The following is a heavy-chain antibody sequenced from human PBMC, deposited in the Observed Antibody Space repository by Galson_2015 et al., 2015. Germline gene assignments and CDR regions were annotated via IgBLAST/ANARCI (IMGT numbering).Heavy chain of an antibody. V-gene: IGHV3-30-3*01. J-gene: IGHJ3*02. CDR3: ARDRLPAGILYAFDI. D-gene: IGHD2-2*02. CDR2: ISYDGSNK. CDR1: GFTFSSYA. Sequence: SLRLSCAASGFTFSSYAMHWVRQAPGKGLEWVAVISYDGSNKYYADSVKGRFTISRDNSKNTLYLQMNSLRAEDTAVYYCARDRLPAGILYAFDIWGHGTMITVSS.